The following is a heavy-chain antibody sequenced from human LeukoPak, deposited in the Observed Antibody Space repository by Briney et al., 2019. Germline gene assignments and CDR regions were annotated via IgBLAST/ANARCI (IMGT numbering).Heavy chain of an antibody. J-gene: IGHJ5*02. CDR2: IYYSGST. CDR1: GGSISSGSYY. CDR3: ASYENWFDP. Sequence: SETLSLTCTVSGGSISSGSYYWSWIRQPPGKGLEWIGYIYYSGSTNYNPSLKSRVTISVDTSKNQFSLKLSSVTAADTAVYYCASYENWFDPWGQGTLVTVSS. V-gene: IGHV4-61*01. D-gene: IGHD3-22*01.